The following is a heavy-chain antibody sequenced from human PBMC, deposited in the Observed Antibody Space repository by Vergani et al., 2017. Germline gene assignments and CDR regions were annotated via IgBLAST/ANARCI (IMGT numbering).Heavy chain of an antibody. D-gene: IGHD3-9*01. V-gene: IGHV1-46*03. CDR3: ARGDYGILTGYRY. Sequence: QVQVVQSGAEVKKSGASLKVSCKTSGYTFSNYYMHWVRQAPGQGLEWMGIINPSGGHTNYAQKFQGRVTMTSDTSTSTVYMELSSLRSEDTAIYYCARGDYGILTGYRYWGQGTLVTVSA. CDR1: GYTFSNYY. CDR2: INPSGGHT. J-gene: IGHJ4*02.